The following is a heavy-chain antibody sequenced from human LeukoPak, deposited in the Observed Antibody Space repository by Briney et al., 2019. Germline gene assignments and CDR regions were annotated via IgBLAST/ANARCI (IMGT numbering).Heavy chain of an antibody. CDR2: IYPGDSDT. Sequence: GESLQISCKGSGYSFTSYWIGWVRQMPGKGQEWMGIIYPGDSDTRYSPSFQGQVTISADKSISTAYLQWSSLKASDTAMYYCARLVGAVAGTRPYYYYGIDVWGQGTTVTVSS. CDR3: ARLVGAVAGTRPYYYYGIDV. V-gene: IGHV5-51*01. D-gene: IGHD6-19*01. J-gene: IGHJ6*02. CDR1: GYSFTSYW.